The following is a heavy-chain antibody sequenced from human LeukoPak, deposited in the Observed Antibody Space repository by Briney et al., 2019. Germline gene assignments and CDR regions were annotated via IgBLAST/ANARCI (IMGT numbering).Heavy chain of an antibody. Sequence: GGSLRLSCAASGFTFSSYEMNWVRQAPGKGLEWVSYISSSGSTIYYADSVKGRFTISRDNAKNSLFLQMNSLRAEDTAVYSCARGDYYDSESYYNPFDYWGQGTLVTVSS. CDR3: ARGDYYDSESYYNPFDY. J-gene: IGHJ4*02. D-gene: IGHD3-10*01. CDR2: ISSSGSTI. V-gene: IGHV3-48*03. CDR1: GFTFSSYE.